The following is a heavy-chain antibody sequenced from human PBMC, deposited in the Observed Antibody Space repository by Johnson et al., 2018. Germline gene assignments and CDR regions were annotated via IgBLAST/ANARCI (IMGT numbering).Heavy chain of an antibody. CDR1: GGSISSYY. V-gene: IGHV4-59*01. CDR2: VYYTGRN. D-gene: IGHD6-6*01. CDR3: ARLLISSRGVDV. Sequence: QVQLQESGPGLVRXSETLSLXCTVSGGSISSYYWSWIRQSPGKGLEWIGYVYYTGRNNYNPSLKSRVTISVDRSKNQFSLKLRSVTAADTAVYYCARLLISSRGVDVWGQGTTVTVSS. J-gene: IGHJ6*02.